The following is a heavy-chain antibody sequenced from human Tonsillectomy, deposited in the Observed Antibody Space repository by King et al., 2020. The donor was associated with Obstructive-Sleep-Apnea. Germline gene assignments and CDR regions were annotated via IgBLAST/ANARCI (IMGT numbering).Heavy chain of an antibody. J-gene: IGHJ6*02. V-gene: IGHV3-30*02. CDR1: GFSFSSYG. CDR3: AKDRSSGCSFQAYYYGFDV. CDR2: IQYDGSNK. Sequence: VQLVESGGGVVQPGRSLRLSCAASGFSFSSYGMHWVRQAPGKGLEWVAFIQYDGSNKYYADSVKGRFTISRDNSKNTLYLQMNSLRGEDTAVYYCAKDRSSGCSFQAYYYGFDVWGQGTTVTVSS. D-gene: IGHD2-15*01.